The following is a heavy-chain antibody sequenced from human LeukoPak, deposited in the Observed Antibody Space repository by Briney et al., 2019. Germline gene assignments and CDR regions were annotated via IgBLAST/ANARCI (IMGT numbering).Heavy chain of an antibody. CDR2: IHDSGST. CDR3: ARLDAAAGRYLQFFY. V-gene: IGHV4-59*08. D-gene: IGHD5-24*01. J-gene: IGHJ4*02. Sequence: SETLSLTCTVSGGSISNYYWSWIRQSPEKGLEWIGYIHDSGSTNYNPSLKSRVTISVDTSKNQFSLNLSSVTAADTAVYYCARLDAAAGRYLQFFYWGQGTLVTVSS. CDR1: GGSISNYY.